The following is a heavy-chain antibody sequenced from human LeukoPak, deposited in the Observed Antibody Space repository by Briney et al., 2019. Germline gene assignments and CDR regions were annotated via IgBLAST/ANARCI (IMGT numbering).Heavy chain of an antibody. CDR3: ARLAAADNFNWFDP. J-gene: IGHJ5*02. CDR1: GGSFSGYY. D-gene: IGHD6-13*01. CDR2: INHSGST. V-gene: IGHV4-34*01. Sequence: PSETLSLTCAVYGGSFSGYYWSWIRQPPGKGLGWIGEINHSGSTNYNPSLMSRITISQDRSKNQFSLILSSVTAADTAVYYCARLAAADNFNWFDPWGQGTLITVSS.